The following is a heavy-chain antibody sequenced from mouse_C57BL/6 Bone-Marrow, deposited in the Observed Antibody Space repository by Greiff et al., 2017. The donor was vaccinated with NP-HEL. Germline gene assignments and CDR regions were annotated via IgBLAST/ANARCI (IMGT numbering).Heavy chain of an antibody. J-gene: IGHJ1*03. D-gene: IGHD2-4*01. CDR3: ARKGGYDYGLRYFDV. V-gene: IGHV1-42*01. CDR2: INPSTGGT. CDR1: GYSFTGYY. Sequence: VQLQQSGPELVKPGASVKISCKASGYSFTGYYMNWVKQSPEKSLEWIGEINPSTGGTTYNQKFKAKATLTVDKSSSTAYMQLKSLTSEDSAVYYCARKGGYDYGLRYFDVWGTGTTVTVSS.